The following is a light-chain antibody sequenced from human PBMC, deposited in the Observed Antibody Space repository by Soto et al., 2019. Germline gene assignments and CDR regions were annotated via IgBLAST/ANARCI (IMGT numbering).Light chain of an antibody. V-gene: IGLV2-18*02. CDR2: EVS. J-gene: IGLJ1*01. CDR1: SSDVGSYNR. CDR3: SSYASVSTYV. Sequence: QSVLTQPPSVSGSPGQSVTISCTGTSSDVGSYNRVSWYQQPPGTAPKLMISEVSNRPSGVPDRFSGSKSGNTASLTISGLQAEDEADYYCSSYASVSTYVFGTGTKVTVL.